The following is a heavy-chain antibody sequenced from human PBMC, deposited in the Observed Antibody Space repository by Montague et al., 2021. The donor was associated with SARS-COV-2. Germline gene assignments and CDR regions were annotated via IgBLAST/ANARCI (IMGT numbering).Heavy chain of an antibody. D-gene: IGHD3-22*01. Sequence: SLRLSCAASGFTFSSYAMHWVRQAPGKGLEWVAVISYDGSNKYYADSVRGRFTISRDNSKNTLYLQMNSLRAEDTAVYYCARPYDSSGYYLAFDIWGQGTMVTVSS. V-gene: IGHV3-30-3*01. CDR1: GFTFSSYA. CDR3: ARPYDSSGYYLAFDI. CDR2: ISYDGSNK. J-gene: IGHJ3*02.